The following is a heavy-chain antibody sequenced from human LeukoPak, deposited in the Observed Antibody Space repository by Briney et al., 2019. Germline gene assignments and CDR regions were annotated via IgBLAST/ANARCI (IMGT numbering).Heavy chain of an antibody. CDR3: ANEYQYCSSTSCYSQYYYYMDV. J-gene: IGHJ6*03. V-gene: IGHV1-69*05. Sequence: SVKVSCKASGGTFSSYAISWVRQAPGQGLEWMGGIIPIFGTANYAQKFQGRVTITTDESTSTAYMELSSLRSEDTAVYYCANEYQYCSSTSCYSQYYYYMDVWGKGTTVTVSS. CDR2: IIPIFGTA. CDR1: GGTFSSYA. D-gene: IGHD2-2*02.